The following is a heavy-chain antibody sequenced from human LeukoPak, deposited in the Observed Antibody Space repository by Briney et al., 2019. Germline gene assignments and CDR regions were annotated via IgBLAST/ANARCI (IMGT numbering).Heavy chain of an antibody. J-gene: IGHJ4*02. Sequence: GGSLRLSCAASGFTYSTYSMTWVRQAPGKGLEWVSYISSSSTTIYYGGSVKGRFTVSRDNAKNSLYLQMDSLRAEDTAVYFCARDSYSKNDYWGQGTLVTVSS. D-gene: IGHD4-11*01. V-gene: IGHV3-48*01. CDR1: GFTYSTYS. CDR3: ARDSYSKNDY. CDR2: ISSSSTTI.